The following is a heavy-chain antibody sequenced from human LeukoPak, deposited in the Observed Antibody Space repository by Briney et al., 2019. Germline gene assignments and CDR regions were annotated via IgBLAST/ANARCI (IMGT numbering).Heavy chain of an antibody. CDR1: GFTFSSYS. Sequence: KTGGSLRLSCAASGFTFSSYSMNWVRQAPGKGLEWVSSISSSSSYIYYADSVKGRFTISRDNAKNSLNLQMNSLRVEDTAVYYCARTYVWGIYRYLDYWGQGTLVT. J-gene: IGHJ4*02. CDR3: ARTYVWGIYRYLDY. D-gene: IGHD3-16*02. V-gene: IGHV3-21*01. CDR2: ISSSSSYI.